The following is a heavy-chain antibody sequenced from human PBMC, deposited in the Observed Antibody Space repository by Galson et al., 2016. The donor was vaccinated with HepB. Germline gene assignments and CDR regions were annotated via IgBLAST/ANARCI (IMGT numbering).Heavy chain of an antibody. CDR3: ARDLTGDGYTDAFDI. V-gene: IGHV3-74*01. CDR2: IKGDGSST. D-gene: IGHD5-24*01. CDR1: GFTFSSYW. J-gene: IGHJ3*02. Sequence: SLRLSCAASGFTFSSYWMDWVRQAPGKGLVWVLRIKGDGSSTSYADSVKGRFTISRDNANTLYLQMNSLRAEDTAVYYCARDLTGDGYTDAFDIWGQGTMVTVSS.